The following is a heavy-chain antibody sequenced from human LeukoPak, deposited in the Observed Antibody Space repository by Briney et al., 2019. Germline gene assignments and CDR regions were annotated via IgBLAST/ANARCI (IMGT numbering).Heavy chain of an antibody. CDR2: IYPGDSDT. Sequence: GESLKISCKGSGYSFTSYWIGWVRQMPGKGLEWMGIIYPGDSDTRYSPSFQGQVTISADKSISTAYLQWSSLKASDTAMYYCARDRAAFTPSTGYYYGMYVWGQGTTVTVSS. CDR1: GYSFTSYW. D-gene: IGHD3-16*01. V-gene: IGHV5-51*01. J-gene: IGHJ6*02. CDR3: ARDRAAFTPSTGYYYGMYV.